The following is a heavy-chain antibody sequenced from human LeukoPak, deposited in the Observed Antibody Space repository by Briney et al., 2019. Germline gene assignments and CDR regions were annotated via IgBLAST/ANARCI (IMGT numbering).Heavy chain of an antibody. J-gene: IGHJ5*02. CDR2: INPIFGTA. CDR1: GCTFSSYA. D-gene: IGHD6-13*01. CDR3: ARQSVQGSRFDP. Sequence: ASVKVSCKASGCTFSSYAICWVRQAPGQGLEWMGRINPIFGTANYAQKFQGRVTITTDESTSTAYMELSSLRSEDTAVYYCARQSVQGSRFDPWGQGTLVTVSS. V-gene: IGHV1-69*05.